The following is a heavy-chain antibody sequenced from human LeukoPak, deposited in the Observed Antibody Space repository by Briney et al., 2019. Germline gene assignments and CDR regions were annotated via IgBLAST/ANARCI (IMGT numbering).Heavy chain of an antibody. D-gene: IGHD6-13*01. Sequence: SETLSLTCAVYGGSFSGYYWSWIRQPPGKGLEWIGEINHSGSTNYNPSLKSRVTISVDTSKNQFSLKLSSVTAADTAVYYCARGQRGIAAAGTRVNWFDPWGQGTLVTVSS. CDR2: INHSGST. V-gene: IGHV4-34*01. CDR3: ARGQRGIAAAGTRVNWFDP. J-gene: IGHJ5*02. CDR1: GGSFSGYY.